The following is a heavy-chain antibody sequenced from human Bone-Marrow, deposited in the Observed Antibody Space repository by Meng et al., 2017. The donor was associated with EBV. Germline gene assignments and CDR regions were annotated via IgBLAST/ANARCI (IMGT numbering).Heavy chain of an antibody. CDR3: ARGISSGWDYYFDY. CDR1: GGPVSRGGYY. V-gene: IGHV4-61*08. J-gene: IGHJ4*02. CDR2: IYYSGDT. Sequence: EAGPVLVKPAESLSLTCIVSGGPVSRGGYYWSWIRQPPGKGLEWIGYIYYSGDTTYNPSLKSRVTMSVDTSKNQFSLKLSSVTAADTAVYYCARGISSGWDYYFDYWGQGTPVTVSS. D-gene: IGHD6-19*01.